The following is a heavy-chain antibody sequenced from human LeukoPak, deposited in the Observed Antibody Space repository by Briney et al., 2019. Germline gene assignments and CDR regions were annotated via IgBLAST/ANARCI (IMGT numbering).Heavy chain of an antibody. CDR1: GYTFSGYQ. D-gene: IGHD3-16*02. CDR2: INPNSGDT. Sequence: ASVTVSCKASGYTFSGYQIHWVRQAPGQGLEWMGWINPNSGDTKYAQKFQGRVTMTSDTSTSTVYMELSRLSSDDTAVYSCARGAVSGTYRYLYWGQGTLVTVFS. CDR3: ARGAVSGTYRYLY. V-gene: IGHV1-2*02. J-gene: IGHJ4*02.